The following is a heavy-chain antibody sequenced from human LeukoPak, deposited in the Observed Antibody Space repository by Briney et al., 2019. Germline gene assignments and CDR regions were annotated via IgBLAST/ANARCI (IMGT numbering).Heavy chain of an antibody. CDR3: ARDCSGSSCYWIH. D-gene: IGHD2-15*01. CDR1: GYTFSSYG. J-gene: IGHJ4*02. V-gene: IGHV1-18*01. CDR2: ISAYNGNT. Sequence: GASVKVSCKASGYTFSSYGISWVRQAPGQGLGWLGYISAYNGNTNYAQKVQGRITVTTDTSTSTAYMEMRSLRSDDTAVYYCARDCSGSSCYWIHWGQGTLVTVSS.